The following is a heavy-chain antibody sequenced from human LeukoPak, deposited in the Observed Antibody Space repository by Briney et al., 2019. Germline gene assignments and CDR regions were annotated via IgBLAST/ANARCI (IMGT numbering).Heavy chain of an antibody. CDR1: GFTFSSYG. CDR3: ANGRTYFDY. V-gene: IGHV3-30*18. Sequence: GGSLRLSCAASGFTFSSYGMHWVRQAPAKGLEWVAVISYDGSNKYSTDSVKGRFTISRDNSKNTLYLQMNSLRSEDTAVYYCANGRTYFDYWGQGTLVTVSS. CDR2: ISYDGSNK. J-gene: IGHJ4*02.